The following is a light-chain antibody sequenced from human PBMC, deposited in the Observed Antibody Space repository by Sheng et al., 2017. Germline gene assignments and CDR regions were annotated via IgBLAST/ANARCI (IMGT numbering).Light chain of an antibody. CDR1: QDIPKT. CDR2: STS. J-gene: IGKJ4*01. V-gene: IGKV1-27*01. CDR3: QKYDTAPLT. Sequence: DIQMTQSPSSLSASIGDRVTISCRASQDIPKTLAWYQQKPGKVPKVLIYSTSTLQLGVPPRFSGSGSGTYFTLTISNLQPEDAATYYCQKYDTAPLTFGGGTKVEIK.